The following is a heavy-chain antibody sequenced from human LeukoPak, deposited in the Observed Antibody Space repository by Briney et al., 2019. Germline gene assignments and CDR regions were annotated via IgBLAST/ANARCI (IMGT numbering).Heavy chain of an antibody. V-gene: IGHV3-7*03. CDR2: IKQDGSEE. Sequence: GGSLRLSCAASGFTFSSYWMSWVRQAPGKGLEWVANIKQDGSEEYYVDSVKGRFTISRDNAKNSLYLQMNGLRAEDTAFYYCARRRVDRYFDYWGQGTLVTVSS. D-gene: IGHD2-15*01. J-gene: IGHJ4*02. CDR3: ARRRVDRYFDY. CDR1: GFTFSSYW.